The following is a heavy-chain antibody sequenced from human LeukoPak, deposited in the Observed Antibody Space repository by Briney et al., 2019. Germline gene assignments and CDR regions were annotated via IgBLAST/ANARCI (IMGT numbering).Heavy chain of an antibody. Sequence: PGGSLRLSCAASGFTFTNYCIHWVRHAPGKGPEWVAVISYDGSNTYYADSGKGRFTISRDNSKNTVYLQMNSLRPEDTAVYYCARDPTMVRGTMDVWGKGTTVTVSS. D-gene: IGHD3-10*01. CDR3: ARDPTMVRGTMDV. J-gene: IGHJ6*03. V-gene: IGHV3-30*04. CDR2: ISYDGSNT. CDR1: GFTFTNYC.